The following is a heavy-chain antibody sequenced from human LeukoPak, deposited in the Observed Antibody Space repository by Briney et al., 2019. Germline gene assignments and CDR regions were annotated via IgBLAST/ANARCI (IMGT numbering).Heavy chain of an antibody. J-gene: IGHJ4*02. CDR2: ISYDGSNK. Sequence: GGSLRLSCAASGFSFSSYGMHWVRQAPGKGLEWVAVISYDGSNKYYADSVKGRFTISRDNSKNTLYLQMNSLRAEDTAVYYCAKASTVTTPDFDYWGQGTLVTVSS. CDR3: AKASTVTTPDFDY. V-gene: IGHV3-30*18. CDR1: GFSFSSYG. D-gene: IGHD4-17*01.